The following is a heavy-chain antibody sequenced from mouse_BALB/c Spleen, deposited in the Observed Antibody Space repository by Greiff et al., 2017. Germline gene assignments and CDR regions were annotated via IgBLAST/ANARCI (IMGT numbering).Heavy chain of an antibody. J-gene: IGHJ3*01. D-gene: IGHD2-1*01. V-gene: IGHV5-9-4*01. CDR2: ISSGGSYT. CDR3: ARGYYGNYISAWFAY. CDR1: GFTFSSYA. Sequence: EVKVVESGGGLVKPGGSLKLSCAASGFTFSSYAMSWVRQSPEKRLEWVAEISSGGSYTYYPDTVTGRFTISRDNAKNTLYLEMSSLRSEDTAMYYCARGYYGNYISAWFAYWGQGTLVTVSA.